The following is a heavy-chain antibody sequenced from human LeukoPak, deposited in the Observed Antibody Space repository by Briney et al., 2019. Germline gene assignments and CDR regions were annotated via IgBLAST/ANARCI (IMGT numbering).Heavy chain of an antibody. V-gene: IGHV3-48*01. J-gene: IGHJ3*02. CDR3: ARGYSRAAFDI. CDR1: GFTFSSFS. D-gene: IGHD2-15*01. CDR2: ISSTGGTI. Sequence: PGGSLRLSCAASGFTFSSFSIIWVRQAPGKGLGWVSFISSTGGTIYYADSVKGRFTVSRDNGKNSLLLQMNSLRAEDTALYYCARGYSRAAFDIWGQGTVVAVSS.